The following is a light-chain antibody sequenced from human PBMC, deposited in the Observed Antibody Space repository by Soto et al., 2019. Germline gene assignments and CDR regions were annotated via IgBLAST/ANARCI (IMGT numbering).Light chain of an antibody. J-gene: IGKJ1*01. CDR3: QQYINYFRT. V-gene: IGKV1-5*03. CDR2: KTS. Sequence: DIQMTQSPSTLSASVGERVTITCRASQSIGVWLAWYQQKPGTAPKLLIYKTSTLDSGVPLRFSGSGSGTECTLTISSLQPDDFATNYCQQYINYFRTFGQGTKVEIK. CDR1: QSIGVW.